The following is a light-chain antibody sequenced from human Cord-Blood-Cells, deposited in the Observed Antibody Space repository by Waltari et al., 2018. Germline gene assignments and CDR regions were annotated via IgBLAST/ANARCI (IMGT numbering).Light chain of an antibody. CDR3: QQYYSTPYT. CDR1: QSVLYSSNNKNY. Sequence: DIVMTQSPDSLAVSLGERATINCKSGQSVLYSSNNKNYLDWYQQKPGQPPKLLIYWASTRESGVPDRFSGSGSGTDFTLTISSLQAEDVAVYYCQQYYSTPYTFGQGTKLEIK. CDR2: WAS. J-gene: IGKJ2*01. V-gene: IGKV4-1*01.